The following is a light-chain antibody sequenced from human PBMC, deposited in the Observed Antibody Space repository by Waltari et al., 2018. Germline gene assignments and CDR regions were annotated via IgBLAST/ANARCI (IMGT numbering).Light chain of an antibody. CDR1: QGINSC. CDR2: DAS. V-gene: IGKV1-12*01. CDR3: QQANRFPLT. J-gene: IGKJ4*01. Sequence: DIQMTQSPSSVSASVGDKVTITCRASQGINSCLAWYQQKPGKAPKLLVDDASRLQTGVPSRFSGSESGTDFTLTISSLQPEDFATYYCQQANRFPLTFGGGTKVELK.